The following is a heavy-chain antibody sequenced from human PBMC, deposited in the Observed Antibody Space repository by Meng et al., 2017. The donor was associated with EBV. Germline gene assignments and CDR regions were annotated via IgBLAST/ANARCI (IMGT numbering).Heavy chain of an antibody. CDR1: GFSPSTRGVG. CDR3: AHIIAARPFDY. CDR2: IYWDDDK. D-gene: IGHD6-6*01. J-gene: IGHJ4*02. Sequence: ITLKESGPTLVKPTQTPTLTCTFSGFSPSTRGVGVGWIPQPPGKALEWLALIYWDDDKRYSPSLKSRLTITKDTSKNQVVLTMTNMDPVDAATYYCAHIIAARPFDYWGQGTLVTVSS. V-gene: IGHV2-5*02.